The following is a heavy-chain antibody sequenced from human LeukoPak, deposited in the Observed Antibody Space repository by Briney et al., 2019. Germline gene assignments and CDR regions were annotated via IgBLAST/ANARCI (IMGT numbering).Heavy chain of an antibody. CDR2: IRSKAYGGTT. J-gene: IGHJ4*02. Sequence: PGGSLRLSCTASGFTFGDYAMSWVRQAPGKGLEWVGFIRSKAYGGTTEYAAPVKGRFTISRDDSKSIAYLQMNSLKTEDTAVYYCTRDGIVGATTGFDYWSQGTLVTVSS. CDR1: GFTFGDYA. V-gene: IGHV3-49*04. CDR3: TRDGIVGATTGFDY. D-gene: IGHD1-26*01.